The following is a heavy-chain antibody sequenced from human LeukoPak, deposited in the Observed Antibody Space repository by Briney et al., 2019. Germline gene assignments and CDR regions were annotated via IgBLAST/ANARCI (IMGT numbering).Heavy chain of an antibody. J-gene: IGHJ4*02. D-gene: IGHD6-19*01. CDR1: GFTFRSYS. CDR3: ARDLVIAVDY. CDR2: ISSSSSYI. Sequence: PGGSLRLSCAASGFTFRSYSMNWVRPAPGKGREWVSSISSSSSYIYYADSVKGRFTVSRDNAKNSLYLQMNSLRAEDTAVYYCARDLVIAVDYWGQGTLVSVSS. V-gene: IGHV3-21*01.